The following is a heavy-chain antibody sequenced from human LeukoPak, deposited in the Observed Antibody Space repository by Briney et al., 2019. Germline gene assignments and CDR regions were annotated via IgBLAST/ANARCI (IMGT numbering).Heavy chain of an antibody. Sequence: SETLSLTCTVSGDSISSYHWSWIRQPPGKGLEWIGYIYTSGSTNYNPSLKSRVTISVDTSKNQFSLKLSSVTAADTAVYYCARHSDYWDFDYWGQGTLVTVSS. V-gene: IGHV4-4*09. CDR1: GDSISSYH. J-gene: IGHJ4*02. CDR3: ARHSDYWDFDY. CDR2: IYTSGST. D-gene: IGHD4/OR15-4a*01.